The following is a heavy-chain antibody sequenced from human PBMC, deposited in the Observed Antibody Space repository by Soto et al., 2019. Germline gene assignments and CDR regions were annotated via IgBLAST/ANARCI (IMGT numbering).Heavy chain of an antibody. CDR2: IWYDGSNK. V-gene: IGHV3-33*01. Sequence: PGGSLRLSCAASGFTFSSYGMHWVRQAPGKGLEWVAVIWYDGSNKYYADSVKGRFTISRDNSKNTLYLQMNSLRAEDTAVYYCARQTVTTLFLMDVWGKGTTVTVSS. CDR3: ARQTVTTLFLMDV. CDR1: GFTFSSYG. D-gene: IGHD4-17*01. J-gene: IGHJ6*04.